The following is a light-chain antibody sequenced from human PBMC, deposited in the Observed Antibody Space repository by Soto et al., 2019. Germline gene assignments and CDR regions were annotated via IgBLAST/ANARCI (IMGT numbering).Light chain of an antibody. CDR3: QQYNSYSLT. Sequence: DIQMTQSPSSLYASVGDRVTITCRASQSICRFLDWYQQKGGNAPNLLIYGTSNLASGVPLRFRGGGSGTDFTLTISSLQPDDFATYYCQQYNSYSLTFGQGTKVDIK. J-gene: IGKJ1*01. CDR1: QSICRF. CDR2: GTS. V-gene: IGKV1-5*01.